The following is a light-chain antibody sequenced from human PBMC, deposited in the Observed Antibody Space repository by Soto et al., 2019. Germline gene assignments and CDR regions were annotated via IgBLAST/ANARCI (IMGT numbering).Light chain of an antibody. CDR3: QQYYNWPPYT. CDR1: QSVSSN. Sequence: EIVMTQSPATLSVSPGNTATLFCGASQSVSSNLAWYQQKPGQAPRLLIYGASTRATGIPARFSGSGSGTEFTLTISSLQSEDFAVYYCQQYYNWPPYTFGQGTKLDLK. V-gene: IGKV3D-15*01. J-gene: IGKJ2*01. CDR2: GAS.